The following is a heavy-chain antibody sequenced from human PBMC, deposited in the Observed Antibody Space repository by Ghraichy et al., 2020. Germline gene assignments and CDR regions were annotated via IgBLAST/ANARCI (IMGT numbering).Heavy chain of an antibody. CDR2: TYYSGST. Sequence: SETLSLTCTVSGGSITNYYWHWIRQPPGKGLEWIGYTYYSGSTKYNPSLKSRVAISVDTSKNQFSLTLRSVTAADTAVYYCAREGMEPYFDYWDRGTLVTVSS. D-gene: IGHD6-13*01. J-gene: IGHJ4*02. CDR1: GGSITNYY. V-gene: IGHV4-59*01. CDR3: AREGMEPYFDY.